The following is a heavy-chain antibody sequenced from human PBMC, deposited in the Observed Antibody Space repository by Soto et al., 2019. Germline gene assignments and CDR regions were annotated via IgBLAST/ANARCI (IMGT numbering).Heavy chain of an antibody. J-gene: IGHJ6*02. D-gene: IGHD3-10*01. CDR3: ARVVSGNYYYGMDV. Sequence: GGSLRLSCAASGFTFSSYWMHWFRQAPGKGLVWVSRINSDGSSTSYADSVKGRFTISRDNAKNTLYLQMNSLRAEDTAVYYCARVVSGNYYYGMDVWGQGTTVTVSS. CDR2: INSDGSST. CDR1: GFTFSSYW. V-gene: IGHV3-74*01.